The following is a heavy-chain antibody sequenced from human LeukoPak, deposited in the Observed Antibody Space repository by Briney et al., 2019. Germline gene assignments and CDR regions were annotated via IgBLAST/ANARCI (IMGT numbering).Heavy chain of an antibody. Sequence: ASVKVSCKASGGTFSSYAISWVRQAPGQGLEWMGRIIPILGIGNYAQKFQGRVTITADKSTSTAYMELSSLRSEDTAVYYCARAGGRNNYYDSSGYYSPFDYWGQGTLVTVSS. CDR3: ARAGGRNNYYDSSGYYSPFDY. CDR2: IIPILGIG. CDR1: GGTFSSYA. J-gene: IGHJ4*02. V-gene: IGHV1-69*04. D-gene: IGHD3-22*01.